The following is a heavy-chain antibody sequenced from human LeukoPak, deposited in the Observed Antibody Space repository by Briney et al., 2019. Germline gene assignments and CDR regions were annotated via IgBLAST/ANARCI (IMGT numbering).Heavy chain of an antibody. CDR1: GFTFNSYS. J-gene: IGHJ4*02. Sequence: GGSLRLSCAASGFTFNSYSMNWVRQAPGKGLEWVAFISSSSSTIYYADSVKGRFTISRGNGKNSLYLQMNSLRAEDTAVYYCARDSMGMGYYFDYWGQGTLVTVSS. D-gene: IGHD3-3*02. CDR3: ARDSMGMGYYFDY. CDR2: ISSSSSTI. V-gene: IGHV3-48*01.